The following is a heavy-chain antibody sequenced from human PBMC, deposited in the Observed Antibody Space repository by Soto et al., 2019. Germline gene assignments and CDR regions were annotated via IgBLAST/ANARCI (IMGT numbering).Heavy chain of an antibody. CDR2: ISYDGSSK. J-gene: IGHJ4*02. V-gene: IGHV3-30*03. CDR3: ARESEDLTSNFDY. CDR1: GFTFASYG. Sequence: PGGSLRLSCAASGFTFASYGMHWVRQAPGKGLELVAFISYDGSSKYYVDSVKGRFTISRDNVKNTVYLEMNSLRAEDTAVYYCARESEDLTSNFDYWGQGTLVTVSS.